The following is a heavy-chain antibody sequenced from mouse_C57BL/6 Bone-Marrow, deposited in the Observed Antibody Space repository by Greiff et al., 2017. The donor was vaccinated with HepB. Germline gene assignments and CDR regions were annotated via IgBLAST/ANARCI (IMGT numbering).Heavy chain of an antibody. J-gene: IGHJ3*01. CDR1: GYTFTSYV. V-gene: IGHV1-14*01. CDR3: MGYGNYGFAY. Sequence: SGPELVKPGASVKMSCKASGYTFTSYVMHWVKQKPGQGLEWIGYIYPYNDGTKYNEKFKGKATLTSDKSSSTAYMELSSLTSEDSAVYHRMGYGNYGFAYWGQGTLVTVSA. D-gene: IGHD2-10*02. CDR2: IYPYNDGT.